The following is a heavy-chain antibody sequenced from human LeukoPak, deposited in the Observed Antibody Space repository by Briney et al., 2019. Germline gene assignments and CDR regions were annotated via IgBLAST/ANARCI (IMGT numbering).Heavy chain of an antibody. J-gene: IGHJ5*02. CDR3: ARSQDNYVWGSYRYPS. V-gene: IGHV4-34*01. CDR2: INHSGST. D-gene: IGHD3-16*02. Sequence: SETLSLTCAVYGGSFSGYYWSWIRQPPGKGLEWIGEINHSGSTNYNPSLKSRVTISVDTSKNQFSLKLSSVTAADTAVYYCARSQDNYVWGSYRYPSWGQGTLVTVSS. CDR1: GGSFSGYY.